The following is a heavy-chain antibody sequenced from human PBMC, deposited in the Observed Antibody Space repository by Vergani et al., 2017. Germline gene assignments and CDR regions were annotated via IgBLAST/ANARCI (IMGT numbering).Heavy chain of an antibody. V-gene: IGHV5-51*01. CDR1: GYSFTSYW. Sequence: EVQLVQSGAEVKKPGESLKISCKGSGYSFTSYWIGWVRQMPGKGLEWMGIIYPGDSDTRFSPSFQGQVTISADKSISTAYLQWSSLKASDTAMYYGAIYYYGSGSYYSNEGDAFDIWGQGTMVTVSS. D-gene: IGHD3-10*01. CDR2: IYPGDSDT. J-gene: IGHJ3*02. CDR3: AIYYYGSGSYYSNEGDAFDI.